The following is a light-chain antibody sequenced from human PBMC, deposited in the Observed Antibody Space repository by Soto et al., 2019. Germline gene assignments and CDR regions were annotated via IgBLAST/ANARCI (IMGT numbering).Light chain of an antibody. CDR1: QSVNSN. CDR3: QEYNTWPWT. V-gene: IGKV3-15*01. Sequence: SLSESNRERATLTCRATQSVNSNFAWYQQKLGQAPSVLIYGASTRATGIPDRFSGSGSGTEFILTISSLQSEDFAAYYCQEYNTWPWTFGQGTKVDIK. J-gene: IGKJ1*01. CDR2: GAS.